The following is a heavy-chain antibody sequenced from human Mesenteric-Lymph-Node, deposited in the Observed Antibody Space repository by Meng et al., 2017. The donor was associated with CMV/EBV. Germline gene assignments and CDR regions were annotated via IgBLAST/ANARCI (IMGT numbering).Heavy chain of an antibody. V-gene: IGHV4-59*12. CDR1: GGSISSYY. D-gene: IGHD2-2*01. CDR2: IYYSGRT. CDR3: ARGGDDQLLPGDAFDI. Sequence: GSLRLSCTVSGGSISSYYWSWIRQPPGKGLEWIGYIYYSGRTNYNPSLKSRVTISVDASKNQFSLKLSSVTAADTAVYYCARGGDDQLLPGDAFDIWGQGTMVTVSS. J-gene: IGHJ3*02.